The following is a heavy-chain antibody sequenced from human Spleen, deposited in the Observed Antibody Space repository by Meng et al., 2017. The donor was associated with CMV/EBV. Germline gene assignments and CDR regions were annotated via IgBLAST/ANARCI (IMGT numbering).Heavy chain of an antibody. J-gene: IGHJ4*02. V-gene: IGHV1-2*02. D-gene: IGHD1-1*01. CDR2: INPNSGVT. Sequence: ASVKVSCKASGYTFTDYYIHWVRQAPGQGLEWMGWINPNSGVTNYAQELQGRVTMTRDTSISTAYMELRRLRSDDTAVYFCARDRYNWDFDYWGQGTLVTVSS. CDR3: ARDRYNWDFDY. CDR1: GYTFTDYY.